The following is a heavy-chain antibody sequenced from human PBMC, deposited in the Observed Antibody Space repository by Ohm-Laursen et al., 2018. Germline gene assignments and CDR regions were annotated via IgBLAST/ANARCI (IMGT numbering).Heavy chain of an antibody. V-gene: IGHV1-2*06. CDR3: AKKDGHYDSSGTTFDY. CDR2: VVPSSGGT. Sequence: GASVKVSCKASGFTFTDYNIHWVRQAPGQGLEWVGRVVPSSGGTNFAQKFQGRVTMTRDTSIGTAYMELSRLRSDDTAVYYCAKKDGHYDSSGTTFDYWGQGTLVTVSS. J-gene: IGHJ4*02. CDR1: GFTFTDYN. D-gene: IGHD3-22*01.